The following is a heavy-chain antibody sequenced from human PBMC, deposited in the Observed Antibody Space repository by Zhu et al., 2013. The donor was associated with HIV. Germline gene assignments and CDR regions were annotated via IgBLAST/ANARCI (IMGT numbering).Heavy chain of an antibody. CDR1: GGTFSSYA. V-gene: IGHV1-69*01. CDR3: AADRYYDSSGYYYLFDY. CDR2: IIPIFGTA. D-gene: IGHD3-22*01. Sequence: QVQLVQSGAEVKKPGSSVEVSCKASGGTFSSYAISWVRQAPGQGLEWMGGIIPIFGTANYAQKFQGRVTITADESTSTAYMELSSLRSEDTAVYYCAADRYYDSSGYYYLFDYWGQGTLVTVSS. J-gene: IGHJ4*02.